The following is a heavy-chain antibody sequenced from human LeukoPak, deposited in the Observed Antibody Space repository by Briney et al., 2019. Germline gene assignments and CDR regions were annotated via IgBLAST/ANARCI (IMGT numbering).Heavy chain of an antibody. V-gene: IGHV4-34*01. D-gene: IGHD3-3*01. CDR3: ARGKIHYDFWSGYRVFDP. CDR2: INHSGST. CDR1: GGSFSGYY. Sequence: SETLSLTCAVYGGSFSGYYWSWIRQPPGKGLEWIGEINHSGSTNYNPSLKSRVTISVDTSKNQFSLKLSSVTAADTAVCYCARGKIHYDFWSGYRVFDPWGQGTLVTVSS. J-gene: IGHJ5*02.